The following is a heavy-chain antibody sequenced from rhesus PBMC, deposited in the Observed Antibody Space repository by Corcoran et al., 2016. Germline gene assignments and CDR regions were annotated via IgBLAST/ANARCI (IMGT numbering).Heavy chain of an antibody. V-gene: IGHV4S10*01. CDR3: ARGSYYYSGSYYYVEYGLDS. J-gene: IGHJ6*01. Sequence: QVQLQESGPGVVKPSETLSLTCAVSGGSISDSYRWSWIRQPPGKGLAWIGYIYGSSTSTNYNPSLKSRVNISEDTSKNQFSLKLSSVTAADTAVYYCARGSYYYSGSYYYVEYGLDSWGQGVVVTVSS. CDR1: GGSISDSYR. CDR2: IYGSSTST. D-gene: IGHD3-16*01.